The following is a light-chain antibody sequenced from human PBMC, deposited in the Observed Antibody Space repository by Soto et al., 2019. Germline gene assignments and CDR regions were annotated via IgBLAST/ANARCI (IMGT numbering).Light chain of an antibody. CDR1: SSDVGGYNY. CDR3: CSHAGSYTYV. V-gene: IGLV2-11*01. Sequence: QSALTQPRSVSGSPGQSVTISCTGTSSDVGGYNYVSWYQQHPGKAPKVIIYDVSKRPSGVPDHFSGSKSGNTASLTISGLQAEDEADYYCCSHAGSYTYVFGTGTKLTVL. CDR2: DVS. J-gene: IGLJ1*01.